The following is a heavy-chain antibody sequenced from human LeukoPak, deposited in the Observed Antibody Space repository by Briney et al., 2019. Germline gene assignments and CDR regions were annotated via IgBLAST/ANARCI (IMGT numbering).Heavy chain of an antibody. CDR1: GFTVSSNY. Sequence: GGSLRLSCAASGFTVSSNYMSWVRQVPGKGLEWVSVIYSGDSTYYADSVKGRFTISRDNSKNTLYLQMNSLRAEDTAVYYCAREYYDSSGYYYGNFDYWGQGTLVTVSP. CDR3: AREYYDSSGYYYGNFDY. CDR2: IYSGDST. D-gene: IGHD3-22*01. J-gene: IGHJ4*02. V-gene: IGHV3-66*01.